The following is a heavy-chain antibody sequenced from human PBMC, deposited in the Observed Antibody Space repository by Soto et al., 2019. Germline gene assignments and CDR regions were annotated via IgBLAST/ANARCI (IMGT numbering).Heavy chain of an antibody. V-gene: IGHV4-30-2*01. J-gene: IGHJ4*02. CDR2: IYHSGST. CDR3: ARAGYYDSSGYYFGFDY. CDR1: GGSISSGGYS. Sequence: SETLSLTCAVSGGSISSGGYSWSWIRQPPGKGLEWIGYIYHSGSTYYNPSLKSRVTISVDRSKNQFSLKLSSVTAADTAVYYCARAGYYDSSGYYFGFDYSGQGPLVTFSS. D-gene: IGHD3-22*01.